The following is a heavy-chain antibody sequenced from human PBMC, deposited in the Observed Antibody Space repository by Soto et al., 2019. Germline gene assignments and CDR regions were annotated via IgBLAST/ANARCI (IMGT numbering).Heavy chain of an antibody. CDR3: ARESEDLTSNFDY. CDR1: GFTFSDSW. J-gene: IGHJ4*02. Sequence: GGSLRLSCTASGFTFSDSWMTWVRQAPGKGLEWVARIKPDESEKKYADSVKGRFSISKDNAKNSLYLEMNSLRAEDTAVYYCARESEDLTSNFDYWGQGTLVTVSS. CDR2: IKPDESEK. V-gene: IGHV3-7*01.